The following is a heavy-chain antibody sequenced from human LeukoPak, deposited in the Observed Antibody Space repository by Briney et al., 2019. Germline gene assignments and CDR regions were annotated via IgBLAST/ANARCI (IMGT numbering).Heavy chain of an antibody. J-gene: IGHJ4*02. V-gene: IGHV1-24*01. CDR3: AIYTYSSSWYPFDY. D-gene: IGHD6-13*01. CDR2: FDPEDGET. CDR1: GYTFTSYY. Sequence: ASVKVSCKASGYTFTSYYMHWVRQAPGKGLEWMGGFDPEDGETIYAQKFQGRVTMTEDTSTDTAYMELSSLRSEDTAVYYCAIYTYSSSWYPFDYWGQGTLVTVSS.